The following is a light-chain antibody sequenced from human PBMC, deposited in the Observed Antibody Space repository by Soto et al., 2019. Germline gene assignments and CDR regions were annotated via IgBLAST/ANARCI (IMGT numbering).Light chain of an antibody. CDR2: AAS. CDR1: QSVSSY. J-gene: IGKJ5*01. CDR3: QQRSNWRIT. Sequence: EIVLTQSPATLSLSPGERATLSCRASQSVSSYLAWYQQKPGQAPRLLIYAASNRAPGIPARFSGSGSGTDFTLTISSLEPEDFAVYYCQQRSNWRITFGQGTRLEIK. V-gene: IGKV3-11*01.